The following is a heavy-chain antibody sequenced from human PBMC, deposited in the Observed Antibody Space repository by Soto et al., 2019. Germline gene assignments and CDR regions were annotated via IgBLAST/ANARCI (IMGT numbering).Heavy chain of an antibody. CDR1: GFTFDDYA. CDR3: VKDSYDDFTRVLSKAEYLFDY. CDR2: ITWNSGKI. D-gene: IGHD3-22*01. V-gene: IGHV3-9*01. J-gene: IGHJ4*01. Sequence: PGGSLRLSCTASGFTFDDYAMHWVRQGPGRGLEWVSGITWNSGKIAYADSVKGRFTIARDDDNNSLYLQMNSLRPEDTALYYCVKDSYDDFTRVLSKAEYLFDYWGHGTLVTVSS.